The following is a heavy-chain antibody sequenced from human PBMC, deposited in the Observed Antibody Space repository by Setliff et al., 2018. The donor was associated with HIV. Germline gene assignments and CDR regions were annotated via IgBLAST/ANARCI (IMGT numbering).Heavy chain of an antibody. CDR2: INPSGGTT. D-gene: IGHD6-19*01. J-gene: IGHJ4*02. Sequence: ASVKVSCKASGYTFTNYYMHWVRQTPGQGLKWMGMINPSGGTTNYPQKFQGRVTMTEDTSTYTAYMQLTSLRSEDTAVYYCTTAKEVWLAEGGFDYWGQGTLVTVSS. V-gene: IGHV1-46*01. CDR3: TTAKEVWLAEGGFDY. CDR1: GYTFTNYY.